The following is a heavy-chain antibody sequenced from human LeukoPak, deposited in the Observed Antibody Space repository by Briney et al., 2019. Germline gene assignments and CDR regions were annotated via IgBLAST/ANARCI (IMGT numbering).Heavy chain of an antibody. CDR2: IKQDGSEK. CDR3: ARDESHYYDSSGYFDY. CDR1: GFTFSSYA. Sequence: GGSLRLSCAASGFTFSSYAVSWVRQAPGKGLEWVANIKQDGSEKYYVDSVKGRFTISRDNAKNSLYLQMNGLRAEDTAVYYCARDESHYYDSSGYFDYWGQGTLVTVSS. V-gene: IGHV3-7*01. D-gene: IGHD3-22*01. J-gene: IGHJ4*02.